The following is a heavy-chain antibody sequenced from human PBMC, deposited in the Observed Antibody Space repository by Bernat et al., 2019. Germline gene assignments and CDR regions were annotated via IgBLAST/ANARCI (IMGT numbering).Heavy chain of an antibody. Sequence: QVQLVQSGAEVKKPGASVKVSCEASGYTFTSYSMHWVRQAPGQGLEWMGIINPSGGSTSYAQKFQGRVTMTRDTSTSTVYMDLSSLRSEDTAVYYCAREQVAGTEYWGQGTLVIVSS. CDR1: GYTFTSYS. CDR2: INPSGGST. V-gene: IGHV1-46*01. D-gene: IGHD6-19*01. J-gene: IGHJ4*02. CDR3: AREQVAGTEY.